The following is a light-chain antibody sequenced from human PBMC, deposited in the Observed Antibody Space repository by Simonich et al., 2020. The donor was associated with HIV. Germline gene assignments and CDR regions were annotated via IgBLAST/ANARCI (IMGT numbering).Light chain of an antibody. CDR2: YAS. J-gene: IGKJ3*01. CDR3: QQYNNWPSPFT. CDR1: QNLAGN. Sequence: EIVMTQSPATLSVSPWERATLSCRACQNLAGNLARYQQKPGQAPRLLIYYASTRATGVPARFSGSGFGTDFTLNSSSMQSEDFAVYYCQQYNNWPSPFTFGPGTKVDLK. V-gene: IGKV3-15*01.